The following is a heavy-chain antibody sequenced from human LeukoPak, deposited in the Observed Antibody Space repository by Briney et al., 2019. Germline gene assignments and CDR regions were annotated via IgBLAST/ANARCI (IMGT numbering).Heavy chain of an antibody. Sequence: SETLSLTCTVSGGSISNDYWSWIRQPPGKGLEWIGYIDYIGSTTYNPSLKSRVTISIDTSKNQFSLRLSSVTAADTAVYYCARGRGDSKVTSFHYWGQGTLVTVSA. CDR1: GGSISNDY. V-gene: IGHV4-59*01. CDR2: IDYIGST. D-gene: IGHD3-22*01. J-gene: IGHJ4*02. CDR3: ARGRGDSKVTSFHY.